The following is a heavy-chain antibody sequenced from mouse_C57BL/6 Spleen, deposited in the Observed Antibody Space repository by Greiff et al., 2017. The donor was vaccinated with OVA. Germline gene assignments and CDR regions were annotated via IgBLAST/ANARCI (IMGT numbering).Heavy chain of an antibody. J-gene: IGHJ4*01. Sequence: DVQLQESGPGLVKPSQSLSLTCSVTRYSITIGYYWNWIRQFPGNKLEWMGYISYDGSNNYNPSLKNRISITRDTSKNQFFLKLNSVTTEDTATYYCARESEGQYGSSLMDYWGQGTAATVSS. CDR2: ISYDGSN. CDR3: ARESEGQYGSSLMDY. CDR1: RYSITIGYY. V-gene: IGHV3-6*01. D-gene: IGHD1-1*01.